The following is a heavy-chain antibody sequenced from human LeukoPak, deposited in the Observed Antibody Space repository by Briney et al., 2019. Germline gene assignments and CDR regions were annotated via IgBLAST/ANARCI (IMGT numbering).Heavy chain of an antibody. Sequence: ASVKVSCKASGYTFTSYDINWVRQATGQGLEWMGWMNPNSGNTGYAQKFQGRVTITRNTSISTAYMELSSLRSEDTAVYYCARGWYYDFWSGLIGPNELGLDYWGQGTLVTVSS. CDR1: GYTFTSYD. V-gene: IGHV1-8*03. J-gene: IGHJ4*02. D-gene: IGHD3-3*01. CDR3: ARGWYYDFWSGLIGPNELGLDY. CDR2: MNPNSGNT.